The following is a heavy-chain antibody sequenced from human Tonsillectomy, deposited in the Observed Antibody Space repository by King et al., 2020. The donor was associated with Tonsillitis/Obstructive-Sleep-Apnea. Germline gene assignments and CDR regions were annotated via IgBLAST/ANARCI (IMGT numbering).Heavy chain of an antibody. CDR3: ARVAQGGGYFDY. CDR1: GGSFSGYY. CDR2: ITHSGST. V-gene: IGHV4-34*01. D-gene: IGHD4-23*01. Sequence: VQLQQWGAGLLKPSETLSLTCAVYGGSFSGYYWSWIRQPPGKGLEWIGEITHSGSTNYNPSLRRRVTVSVDTSKNQFSLKLSSVTAADTAVYNCARVAQGGGYFDYWGQGTLVTVSS. J-gene: IGHJ4*02.